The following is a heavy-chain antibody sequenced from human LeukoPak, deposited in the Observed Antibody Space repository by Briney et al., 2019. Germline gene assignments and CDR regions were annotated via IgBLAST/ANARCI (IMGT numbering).Heavy chain of an antibody. CDR2: IIPILGIA. D-gene: IGHD2-21*02. V-gene: IGHV1-69*04. CDR1: GGTFSSYA. J-gene: IGHJ4*02. CDR3: ARVPCGGDCYHEYYFDY. Sequence: GSSVEVSCKASGGTFSSYAISWVRQAPGQGLEWMGRIIPILGIANYAQKFQGRVTITADKSTSTAYMELSSLRSEDTAVYYCARVPCGGDCYHEYYFDYWGQGTLVTVSS.